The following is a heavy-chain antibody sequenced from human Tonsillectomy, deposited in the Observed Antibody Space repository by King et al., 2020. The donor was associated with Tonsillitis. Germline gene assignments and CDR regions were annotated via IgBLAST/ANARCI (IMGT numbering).Heavy chain of an antibody. Sequence: QLQLQESGPGLVKPSQTLSLTCAVSGGSISSGGYSWSWIRQPPGKGLEWIGYIYYSGSTYYNPSLKSRVTISIDTSKNQFSLKLSSVTAADTALYYCATSRLRYFDWLPQGWFDPWGQGTLVTVSS. CDR1: GGSISSGGYS. CDR3: ATSRLRYFDWLPQGWFDP. J-gene: IGHJ5*02. V-gene: IGHV4-30-4*07. D-gene: IGHD3-9*01. CDR2: IYYSGST.